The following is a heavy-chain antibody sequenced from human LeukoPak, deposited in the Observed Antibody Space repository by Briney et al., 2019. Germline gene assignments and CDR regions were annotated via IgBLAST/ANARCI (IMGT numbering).Heavy chain of an antibody. Sequence: GGSLRLSCAASGFTFSSYSMNWVRQAPGKGLGWVSSISSSSSYIYYADSVKGRFTISRDNAKNSLYLQMNSLRAEDTAVYYCARGVGMAAAGSLDYWGQGTLVTVSS. CDR3: ARGVGMAAAGSLDY. CDR2: ISSSSSYI. V-gene: IGHV3-21*01. D-gene: IGHD6-13*01. J-gene: IGHJ4*02. CDR1: GFTFSSYS.